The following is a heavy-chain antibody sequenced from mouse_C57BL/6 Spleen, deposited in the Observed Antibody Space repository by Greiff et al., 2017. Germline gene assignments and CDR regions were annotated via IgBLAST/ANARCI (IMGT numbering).Heavy chain of an antibody. CDR2: INPNNGGT. J-gene: IGHJ2*01. D-gene: IGHD2-4*01. CDR1: GYTFTDYN. V-gene: IGHV1-18*01. CDR3: ARTDYDEDAPFDY. Sequence: VQLQQSGPELVKPGASVKIPCKASGYTFTDYNMDWVKQSHGKSLEWIGDINPNNGGTIYNQKFKGKATLTVDKSSSTAYMELRSLTSEDTAVYYCARTDYDEDAPFDYWGQGTTLTASS.